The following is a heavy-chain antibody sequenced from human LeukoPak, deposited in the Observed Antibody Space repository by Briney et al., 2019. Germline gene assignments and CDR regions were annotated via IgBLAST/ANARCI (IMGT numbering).Heavy chain of an antibody. CDR1: GFRFSNYW. CDR3: ATTRGFDY. CDR2: IKQDGSEK. Sequence: PGGSLRLSCAASGFRFSNYWMSWVRQAPGKGREWVANIKQDGSEKYYVDSVKGRFTISRDNAENPLLLQKNRLRGEDTAVYYCATTRGFDYRGQGTLVGVP. D-gene: IGHD3-10*01. V-gene: IGHV3-7*03. J-gene: IGHJ4*02.